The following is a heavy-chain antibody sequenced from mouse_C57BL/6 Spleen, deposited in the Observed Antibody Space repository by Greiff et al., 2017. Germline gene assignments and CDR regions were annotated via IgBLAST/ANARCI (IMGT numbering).Heavy chain of an antibody. CDR3: ASYISDYDGYFDV. V-gene: IGHV3-6*01. CDR1: GYSITSGYY. D-gene: IGHD2-4*01. CDR2: ISYDGSN. Sequence: EVQLQQSGPGLVKPSQSLSLTCSVTGYSITSGYYWNWIRQFPGNKLEWMGYISYDGSNNYNPSLKNRISITRDTSKNQFFLKLNSVTTEDTATYYCASYISDYDGYFDVWGTGTTVTVSS. J-gene: IGHJ1*03.